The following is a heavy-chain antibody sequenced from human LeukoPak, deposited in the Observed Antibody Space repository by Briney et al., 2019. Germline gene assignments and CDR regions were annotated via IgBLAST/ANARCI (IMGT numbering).Heavy chain of an antibody. CDR2: ISGSGAKT. J-gene: IGHJ6*03. D-gene: IGHD6-13*01. CDR3: AREGPSGSSPVDYYYMDV. CDR1: GFNFSSYG. V-gene: IGHV3-23*01. Sequence: GGSLRLSCAASGFNFSSYGMSWVRQAPGKGLEWVSGISGSGAKTYYVDSVKGRFTISRDNSKSTLDLQMNSLRAEDTAVYYCAREGPSGSSPVDYYYMDVWGKGTTVTVSS.